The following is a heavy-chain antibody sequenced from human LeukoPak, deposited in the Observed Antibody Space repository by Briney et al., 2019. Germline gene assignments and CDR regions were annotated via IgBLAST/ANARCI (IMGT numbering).Heavy chain of an antibody. CDR2: IKQDGSEK. Sequence: LAGGSLRLSCAASGFTFSSYWMSWVRQAPGKGLEWVANIKQDGSEKYYVDSVKGRFTISRDNAKNSLYLQMNSLRAEDTAVYYCARDSSGWYLYYYYYMDVWGKGTTVTISS. CDR1: GFTFSSYW. V-gene: IGHV3-7*01. CDR3: ARDSSGWYLYYYYYMDV. J-gene: IGHJ6*03. D-gene: IGHD6-19*01.